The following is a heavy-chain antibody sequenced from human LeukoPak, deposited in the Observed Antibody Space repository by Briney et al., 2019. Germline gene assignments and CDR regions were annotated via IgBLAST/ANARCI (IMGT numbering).Heavy chain of an antibody. CDR1: GFDFSSNW. D-gene: IGHD3-3*01. CDR3: AKDHYWSIDY. CDR2: IKGDGINT. V-gene: IGHV3-74*01. J-gene: IGHJ4*02. Sequence: GGSLRLSCAASGFDFSSNWMHWVRHAPGQGLVWVSRIKGDGINTNYADSVKGRFTISRDIAKNTLYLQMNSLRAEDTGVYYCAKDHYWSIDYWGRGTLVTVSS.